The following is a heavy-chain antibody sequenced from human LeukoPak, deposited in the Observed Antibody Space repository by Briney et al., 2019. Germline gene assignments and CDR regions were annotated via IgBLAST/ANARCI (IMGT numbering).Heavy chain of an antibody. Sequence: ASVNVSCKASGYTFTSYAMNWVRQAPGQGLEWMGWINTNTGNPTYAQGFTGRFVFSLDTSVSTAYLQISSLKAEDTAVYYCARGQDPYYDFWSGYYQTYYYYYGMDVWGQGTTVTVSS. J-gene: IGHJ6*02. CDR2: INTNTGNP. V-gene: IGHV7-4-1*02. D-gene: IGHD3-3*01. CDR3: ARGQDPYYDFWSGYYQTYYYYYGMDV. CDR1: GYTFTSYA.